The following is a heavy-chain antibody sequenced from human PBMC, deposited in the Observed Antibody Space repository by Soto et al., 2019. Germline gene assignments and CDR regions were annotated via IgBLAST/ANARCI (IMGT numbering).Heavy chain of an antibody. J-gene: IGHJ4*02. V-gene: IGHV1-18*01. D-gene: IGHD3-22*01. CDR3: ARDFFHSSGYSYVPAPGY. CDR1: GYTFTSYG. CDR2: ISAYNGNT. Sequence: ASVKVSCKASGYTFTSYGISWVRQAPGQGLEWMGWISAYNGNTNYAQKLQGRVTMTTDTSTSTAYMELRSLRSDDTAVYYCARDFFHSSGYSYVPAPGYWRQVTLVTVSS.